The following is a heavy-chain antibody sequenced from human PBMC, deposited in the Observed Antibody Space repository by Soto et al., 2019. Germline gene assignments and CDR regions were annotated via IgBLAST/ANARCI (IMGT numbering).Heavy chain of an antibody. V-gene: IGHV1-46*01. Sequence: ASVKVSCKASGYTLTSYYMHWVRQAPGQGLEWMGIINPSGGSTTYAQKFQGRVTMTRDTSTSTVYMELSSLRSEDTAVYYCARENYYASSGYYCEYWGQGTLVTVSS. J-gene: IGHJ4*02. D-gene: IGHD3-22*01. CDR3: ARENYYASSGYYCEY. CDR2: INPSGGST. CDR1: GYTLTSYY.